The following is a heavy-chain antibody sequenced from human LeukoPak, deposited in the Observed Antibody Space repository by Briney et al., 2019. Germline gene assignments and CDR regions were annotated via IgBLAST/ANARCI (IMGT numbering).Heavy chain of an antibody. CDR1: GFTFSSYA. V-gene: IGHV3-23*01. CDR2: ISGSGGST. D-gene: IGHD2-2*02. Sequence: GGSLRLSCAASGFTFSSYAMTWVRQAPGKGLEWVSAISGSGGSTYYADSVKGRFTISRDNSKNTLYLQMNSLRAEDTAVYYCAKDCSSTSCYNRRDWFDPWGQGTLVTVSS. CDR3: AKDCSSTSCYNRRDWFDP. J-gene: IGHJ5*02.